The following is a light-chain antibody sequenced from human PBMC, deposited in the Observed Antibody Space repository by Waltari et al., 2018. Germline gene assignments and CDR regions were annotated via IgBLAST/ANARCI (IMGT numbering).Light chain of an antibody. CDR3: QSYDSGLSGSV. CDR1: SSNIGAGYD. J-gene: IGLJ2*01. Sequence: QSGLTQPPSVSGAPGQRVTISCTGSSSNIGAGYDVHWYQKLPGTAPKLLIYGNNNRPSGVPDRCSGSKSGTSASLAITGLQAEDEADYYCQSYDSGLSGSVFGGGTKLTVL. CDR2: GNN. V-gene: IGLV1-40*01.